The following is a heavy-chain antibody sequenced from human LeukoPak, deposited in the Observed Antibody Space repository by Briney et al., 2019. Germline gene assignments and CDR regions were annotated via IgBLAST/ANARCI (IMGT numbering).Heavy chain of an antibody. Sequence: GGSLRLSCAASGFTFSSYAMSWVRQAPGKELEWVSAISGSGGSTYYADSVKGRFTISRDNSKNTLYLQMNSLRAEDTAVYYCAKDSSSSGWYGNFDYWGQGTLVTVPS. D-gene: IGHD6-19*01. CDR1: GFTFSSYA. CDR2: ISGSGGST. CDR3: AKDSSSSGWYGNFDY. V-gene: IGHV3-23*01. J-gene: IGHJ4*02.